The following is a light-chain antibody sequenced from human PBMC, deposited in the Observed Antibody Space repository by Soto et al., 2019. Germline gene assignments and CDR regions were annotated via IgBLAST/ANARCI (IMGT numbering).Light chain of an antibody. Sequence: EIVLTQSPATLSVSPGERATLSCRASQSVANSLAWYQQKPGQAPRLLIYGASTRATGAPARFSGGGSGTESTLTINGLQSEDFAVYYCHQYNNWPPGTFGGGTKVDIK. CDR2: GAS. CDR1: QSVANS. J-gene: IGKJ4*01. V-gene: IGKV3-15*01. CDR3: HQYNNWPPGT.